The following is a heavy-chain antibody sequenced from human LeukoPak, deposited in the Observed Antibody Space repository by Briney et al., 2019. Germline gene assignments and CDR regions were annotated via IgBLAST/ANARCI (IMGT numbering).Heavy chain of an antibody. V-gene: IGHV1-3*01. CDR1: EYTFSSYS. D-gene: IGHD2-2*01. CDR3: ARGSCSSTSCFMDV. CDR2: INAGKGNT. Sequence: GASVKVSCKASEYTFSSYSIHWVRQAPEQRLEWMGWINAGKGNTKYSQNLQDRVTVTGDTSASTAYMELSSLTSEDTAVYYCARGSCSSTSCFMDVWGQGTTFTVSS. J-gene: IGHJ6*02.